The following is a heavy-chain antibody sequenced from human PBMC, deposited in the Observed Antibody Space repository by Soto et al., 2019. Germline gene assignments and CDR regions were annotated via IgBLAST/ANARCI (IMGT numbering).Heavy chain of an antibody. J-gene: IGHJ6*02. Sequence: VAVNVSCQASGYTFTGYYLHCVRQAPGQGLEWMGWMNPNSGDTNYAQKFQGWVTMTRDTSISTAYMELSRLRSDDTAVYYCARGPTRPASDYGMDVWGQGTTVTVSS. D-gene: IGHD2-2*01. CDR2: MNPNSGDT. CDR1: GYTFTGYY. V-gene: IGHV1-2*04. CDR3: ARGPTRPASDYGMDV.